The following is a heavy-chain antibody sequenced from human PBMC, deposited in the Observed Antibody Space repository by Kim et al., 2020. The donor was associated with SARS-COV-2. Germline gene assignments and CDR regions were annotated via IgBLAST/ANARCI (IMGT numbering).Heavy chain of an antibody. V-gene: IGHV3-33*01. CDR3: TRGMYIGTAGADGFDF. D-gene: IGHD1-1*01. J-gene: IGHJ3*01. CDR1: GFSFRSFG. CDR2: IWNDGSKE. Sequence: GGSLRLSCVASGFSFRSFGMHWVRQAPGKGLEWVTNIWNDGSKEYYVDSVEGRFTISRDDSKNTVYLQMSSLRAEDTAVYYCTRGMYIGTAGADGFDFWG.